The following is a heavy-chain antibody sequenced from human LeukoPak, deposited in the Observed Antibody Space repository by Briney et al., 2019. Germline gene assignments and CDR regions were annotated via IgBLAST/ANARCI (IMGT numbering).Heavy chain of an antibody. CDR3: ARHPYDYGDYNGMDV. J-gene: IGHJ6*02. V-gene: IGHV4-59*05. D-gene: IGHD4-17*01. Sequence: SETLSLTCTVSGASISSYYWSWIRQPPGKGLEWIGSIYYSGSTYYNPSLKSRVTISVDTSKNQFSLKLSSVTAADTAVYYCARHPYDYGDYNGMDVWGQGTTVTVSS. CDR2: IYYSGST. CDR1: GASISSYY.